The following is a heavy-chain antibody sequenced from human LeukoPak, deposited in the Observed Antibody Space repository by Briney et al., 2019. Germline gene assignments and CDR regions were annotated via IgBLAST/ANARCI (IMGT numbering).Heavy chain of an antibody. D-gene: IGHD2-2*01. J-gene: IGHJ4*02. V-gene: IGHV1-18*01. CDR2: ISVYNGNT. CDR3: AREGGRYCSTTSCYGNPYFDY. CDR1: GYTFTSYA. Sequence: ASVKVSCKASGYTFTSYAISWVRQAPGQGLEWMGWISVYNGNTDYAQKLQGRVTMTTDTSTSTAYMDLRSLRSDDTAVYYCAREGGRYCSTTSCYGNPYFDYWGQGTLVTVSS.